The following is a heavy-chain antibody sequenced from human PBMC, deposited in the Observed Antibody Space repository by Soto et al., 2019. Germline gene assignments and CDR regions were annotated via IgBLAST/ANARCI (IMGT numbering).Heavy chain of an antibody. CDR3: ARWDYGVYARFDY. J-gene: IGHJ4*02. V-gene: IGHV1-8*01. CDR1: GYTFTSHD. CDR2: MNPNSGNT. D-gene: IGHD4-17*01. Sequence: QVQLVQSGAEVKKSGASVKVSCKASGYTFTSHDINWVRQATGQGLVWMGWMNPNSGNTGYAQKFQGRVTMTRNTSISTAYMELSSLRSEDTAVYYCARWDYGVYARFDYWGQGTLVTVSS.